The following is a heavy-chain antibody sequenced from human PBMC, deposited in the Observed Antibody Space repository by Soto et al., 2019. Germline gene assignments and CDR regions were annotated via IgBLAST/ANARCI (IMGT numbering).Heavy chain of an antibody. J-gene: IGHJ4*02. V-gene: IGHV1-69*12. CDR1: GGTFTSHA. CDR3: ARGSISWFLDY. Sequence: QVQLVQSGAEVKKPGSSVKVSCKASGGTFTSHAVSWVRQAPGQGLEWMGGIIPMFGAANYALNFQGRVTITADEPTVTAYMELSSLRSEDTAVYYCARGSISWFLDYWGLGTLVTVSS. D-gene: IGHD6-13*01. CDR2: IIPMFGAA.